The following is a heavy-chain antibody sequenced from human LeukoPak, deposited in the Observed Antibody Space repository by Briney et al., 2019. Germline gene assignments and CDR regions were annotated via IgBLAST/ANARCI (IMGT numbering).Heavy chain of an antibody. V-gene: IGHV3-21*01. CDR2: ISSSSSYI. J-gene: IGHJ5*02. D-gene: IGHD2-15*01. CDR1: GFTFSSYS. Sequence: KPGGSLRLSRAASGFTFSSYSMNWVRQAPGKGLEWVSSISSSSSYIYYADSVKGRFTISRDNAKNSLYLQMNSLRAEDTAVYYCARDANNCSGGSCRYNWFDPWGQGTLVTVSS. CDR3: ARDANNCSGGSCRYNWFDP.